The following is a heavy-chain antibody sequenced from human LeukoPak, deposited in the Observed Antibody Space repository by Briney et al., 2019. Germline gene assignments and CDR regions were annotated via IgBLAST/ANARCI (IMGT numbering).Heavy chain of an antibody. CDR3: AKNAFVVVVPAAITPFDP. CDR2: ISGSGGST. J-gene: IGHJ5*02. Sequence: PGGSLRLSCAASGFTFSSYAMSWVRQAPGKGLEWVSAISGSGGSTYYADSVKGRFTISRDNSKNTLYLQMNSLRAEDTAVYYCAKNAFVVVVPAAITPFDPWGQGTLVTVSS. V-gene: IGHV3-23*01. CDR1: GFTFSSYA. D-gene: IGHD2-2*01.